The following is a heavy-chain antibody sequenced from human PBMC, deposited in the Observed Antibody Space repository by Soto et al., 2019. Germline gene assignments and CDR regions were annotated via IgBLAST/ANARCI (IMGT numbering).Heavy chain of an antibody. J-gene: IGHJ4*02. CDR2: ILYTGST. V-gene: IGHV4-59*11. CDR1: GGSISGHY. CDR3: ASLYSSGWSPDY. Sequence: SETLSLTCTVSGGSISGHYWIWIRQSPGKRLEWIGYILYTGSTNYNPSLKSRVTLSADTSKNQFSLRLSSVTAADTAVYYCASLYSSGWSPDYWGQGTLVTVSS. D-gene: IGHD6-19*01.